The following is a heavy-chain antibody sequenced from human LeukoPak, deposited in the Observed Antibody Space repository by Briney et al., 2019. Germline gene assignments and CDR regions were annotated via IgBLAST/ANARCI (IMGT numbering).Heavy chain of an antibody. CDR2: ISGSGGST. J-gene: IGHJ4*02. Sequence: GSLRLSCAASGFTFSSYAISWGRQAPGKGLGGGSAISGSGGSTYYADSWKGRVTISRDNSKNTLYLQMNSLRAEDTAVYYCAKNRVWDAYVDYWGQGTLVTVSS. CDR3: AKNRVWDAYVDY. V-gene: IGHV3-23*01. D-gene: IGHD1-26*01. CDR1: GFTFSSYA.